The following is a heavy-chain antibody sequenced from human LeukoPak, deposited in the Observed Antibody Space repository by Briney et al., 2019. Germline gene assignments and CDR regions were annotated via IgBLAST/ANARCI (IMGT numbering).Heavy chain of an antibody. Sequence: SETLSLTCTVSGGSISSGTYYWTWIRQQPGKGLEWIGYIYYSGITYYNPSLKSRITISVDTSKDQFSLMLSSVTAADTAVYYCARDSSGYSRLDFWGQGTLVTVSS. CDR2: IYYSGIT. CDR1: GGSISSGTYY. V-gene: IGHV4-31*03. J-gene: IGHJ4*02. D-gene: IGHD3-22*01. CDR3: ARDSSGYSRLDF.